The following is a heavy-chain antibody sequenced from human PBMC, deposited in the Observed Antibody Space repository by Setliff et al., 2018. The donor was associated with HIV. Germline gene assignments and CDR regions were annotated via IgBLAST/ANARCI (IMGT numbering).Heavy chain of an antibody. J-gene: IGHJ6*04. V-gene: IGHV4-38-2*01. CDR2: IYHSGST. Sequence: SETLSLTCAVSGYSISSGYYWGWIRQPPGKGLEWIGSIYHSGSTYYNPSLKSRVTISVDTSKNQFSLKLSSVTAADTAVYYCARGPPPSGMDVWGKGTSVTVSS. CDR3: ARGPPPSGMDV. CDR1: GYSISSGYY.